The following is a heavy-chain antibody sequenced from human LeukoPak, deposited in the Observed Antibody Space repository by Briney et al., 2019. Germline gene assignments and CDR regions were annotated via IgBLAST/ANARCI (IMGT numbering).Heavy chain of an antibody. CDR3: ARGPSGYHNT. D-gene: IGHD5-12*01. J-gene: IGHJ4*02. CDR2: IISGSDTI. V-gene: IGHV3-48*01. CDR1: GFTFSTFG. Sequence: GGSLRLSCAASGFTFSTFGMNWVRQAPGKGLEWVAYIISGSDTIYYADSVKGRFTISRDNAKNPMYLQMNSLRAEDTAVYYCARGPSGYHNTGGQGTLVTVSS.